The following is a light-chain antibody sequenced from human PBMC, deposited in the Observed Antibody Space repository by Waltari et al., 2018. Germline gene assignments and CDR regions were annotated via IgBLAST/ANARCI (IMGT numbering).Light chain of an antibody. Sequence: DIQLTQSPSFLSASVGDRVTITCRASQGISTYLAWYQQKPGKAPKVLIYAASNLQTGVPSRFSGSGSGTEFTLTISSLQPEDFATYYCQQRNSYPLTFGGGTKVEIK. V-gene: IGKV1-9*01. CDR1: QGISTY. CDR3: QQRNSYPLT. J-gene: IGKJ4*01. CDR2: AAS.